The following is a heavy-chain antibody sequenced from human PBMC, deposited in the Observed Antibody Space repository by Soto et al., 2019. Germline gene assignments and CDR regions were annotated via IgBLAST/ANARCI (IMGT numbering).Heavy chain of an antibody. D-gene: IGHD6-6*01. J-gene: IGHJ4*02. V-gene: IGHV3-9*01. CDR1: GFTFDDYA. Sequence: EVQLVESGGGLVQPGWSLRLSCAASGFTFDDYAMHWVRQPPGKGLEWVSFISWNSGTIAYADSVKGRFTISRDNAKNSLYLQMNPLRPEDTALYYCARRSTIAVRPTDYWGQGTLVTASS. CDR3: ARRSTIAVRPTDY. CDR2: ISWNSGTI.